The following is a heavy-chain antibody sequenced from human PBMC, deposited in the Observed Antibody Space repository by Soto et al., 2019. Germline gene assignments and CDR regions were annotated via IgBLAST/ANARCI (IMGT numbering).Heavy chain of an antibody. D-gene: IGHD6-19*01. CDR2: IDPSDSYT. Sequence: GESLKISCKGSGYSFTSYWISWVRQMPGKGLEWMGRIDPSDSYTNYSPSFQGHVTTSADKSISTAYLQWSSLKASDTAMYYCARGQWPYYYYGMDVWGQGTTVTVSS. V-gene: IGHV5-10-1*01. J-gene: IGHJ6*02. CDR1: GYSFTSYW. CDR3: ARGQWPYYYYGMDV.